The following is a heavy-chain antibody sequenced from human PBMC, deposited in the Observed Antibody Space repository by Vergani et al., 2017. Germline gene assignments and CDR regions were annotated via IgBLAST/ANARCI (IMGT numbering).Heavy chain of an antibody. V-gene: IGHV3-30*04. CDR3: ARVGAAWAFDI. CDR1: GFTFSSYA. Sequence: QVQLVESGGGVVQPGRSLRLSCAASGFTFSSYAMHWVRQAPGKGLEWVAVISYDGSNKYYADSVKGRFTISRDNGKNSLYLQMHSLRADDTAVYYCARVGAAWAFDIWGQGTVVTVSS. J-gene: IGHJ3*02. CDR2: ISYDGSNK. D-gene: IGHD3-3*01.